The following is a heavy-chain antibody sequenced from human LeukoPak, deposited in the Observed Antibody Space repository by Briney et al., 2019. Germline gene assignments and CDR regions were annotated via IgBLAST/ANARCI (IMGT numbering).Heavy chain of an antibody. CDR1: GLSFSYYD. CDR3: ATGGAPAGYAYHL. Sequence: GGSLRLSCVPSGLSFSYYDMHWVRQPTGKGLEWVSAIGTAGDTYYPDSVKGRFTISRENARKSLYLQMNNLRVGDTAGYYCATGGAPAGYAYHLWGQGTMVTVSS. D-gene: IGHD6-13*01. CDR2: IGTAGDT. V-gene: IGHV3-13*04. J-gene: IGHJ3*01.